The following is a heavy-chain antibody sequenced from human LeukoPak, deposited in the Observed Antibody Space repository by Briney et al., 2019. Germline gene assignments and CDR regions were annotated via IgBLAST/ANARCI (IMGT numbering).Heavy chain of an antibody. J-gene: IGHJ4*02. Sequence: GGSLRLSCVASGFTFSTYNMNWVRQAPGKGLEWVSYIHSSSSTIYYADSVKGRFTISRDNAKNSVYLQLNSLRAEDTAVYYCARALWFGELTLDSWGQGTLVTVSS. CDR3: ARALWFGELTLDS. V-gene: IGHV3-48*04. CDR2: IHSSSSTI. CDR1: GFTFSTYN. D-gene: IGHD3-10*01.